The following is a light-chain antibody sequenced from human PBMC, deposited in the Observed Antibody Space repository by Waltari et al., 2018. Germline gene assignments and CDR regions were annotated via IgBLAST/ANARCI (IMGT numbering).Light chain of an antibody. V-gene: IGKV4-1*01. Sequence: DIVMSQSPDSLAVSLGERATINCTSSHSVLYSSNNNNYLAWYQQKPGQPPKLLIYWASTRESGVPDRFSGSGSGTDFTLTISSLQAEDVAVYYCQQYYSPPLTFGGGTKVEIK. CDR3: QQYYSPPLT. CDR2: WAS. CDR1: HSVLYSSNNNNY. J-gene: IGKJ4*01.